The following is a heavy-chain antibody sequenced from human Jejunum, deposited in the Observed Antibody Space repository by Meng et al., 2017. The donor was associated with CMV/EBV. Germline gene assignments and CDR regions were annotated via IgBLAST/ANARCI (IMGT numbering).Heavy chain of an antibody. D-gene: IGHD1-26*01. V-gene: IGHV3-30*02. CDR3: AKDVGY. J-gene: IGHJ4*02. Sequence: QGQLVEAGGGVVQPGGSLRLSCAASGFTFSNYGIHWVRQAPGKGLEWVAFIEHDGSNKYYADSVKGRFTISRDNSKNRLYLQMNSLRVEDTAVYYCAKDVGYWGQGTLVTVSS. CDR2: IEHDGSNK. CDR1: GFTFSNYG.